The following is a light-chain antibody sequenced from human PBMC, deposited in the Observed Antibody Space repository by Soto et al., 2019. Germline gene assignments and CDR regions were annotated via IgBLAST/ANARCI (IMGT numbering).Light chain of an antibody. CDR1: QSVSGSY. V-gene: IGKV3-20*01. CDR2: GAS. Sequence: IVFTQSPGTLSLSPGERATLSCRASQSVSGSYLAWYQQKPGQAPRLLIYGASSRATGISDRFSGSGSGTDFTLTITRLEPEDFAMYYCQQYGGSPGTFGQGTKVDIK. J-gene: IGKJ1*01. CDR3: QQYGGSPGT.